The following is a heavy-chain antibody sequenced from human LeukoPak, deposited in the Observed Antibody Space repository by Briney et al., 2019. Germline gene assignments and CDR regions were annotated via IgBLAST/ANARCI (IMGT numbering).Heavy chain of an antibody. CDR1: RYSISSGYY. V-gene: IGHV4-38-2*02. J-gene: IGHJ4*02. D-gene: IGHD3-10*01. Sequence: SETLSLTCAVSRYSISSGYYWGWIRQPPGEGLEWIGSIHHSGRTYYNPSLKSRVAISVDTSKNQISLKLSSVTAADTGVYYCARDYYGSGSHDYWGQGTLVTVSS. CDR2: IHHSGRT. CDR3: ARDYYGSGSHDY.